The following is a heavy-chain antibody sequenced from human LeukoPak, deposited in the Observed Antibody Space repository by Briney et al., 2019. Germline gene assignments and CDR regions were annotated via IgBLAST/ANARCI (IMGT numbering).Heavy chain of an antibody. J-gene: IGHJ4*02. Sequence: GASVKVSCKASGGTFSSYAISWVRQAPGQGLEWMGRIIPILGIANYAQKFQGRVTITADKSTSTAYMELSSLRSEDTAVYYCARAYMVRGVSPLDYWGQGTLVTVSS. V-gene: IGHV1-69*04. D-gene: IGHD3-10*01. CDR2: IIPILGIA. CDR3: ARAYMVRGVSPLDY. CDR1: GGTFSSYA.